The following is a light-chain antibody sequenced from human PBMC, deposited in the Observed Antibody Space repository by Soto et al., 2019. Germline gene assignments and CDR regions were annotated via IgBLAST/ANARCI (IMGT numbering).Light chain of an antibody. CDR1: QSISSY. V-gene: IGKV1-39*01. CDR3: QQSYSTPLT. CDR2: AAS. J-gene: IGKJ4*01. Sequence: DIQMTQSPSSLSASVGDRVTITCRASQSISSYLNWYQQKPGKAPKLLIYAASSLQSGVPSRFSGSGSGTDFTLTIIGLQPEDFSTYYCQQSYSTPLTFGGENKVEIK.